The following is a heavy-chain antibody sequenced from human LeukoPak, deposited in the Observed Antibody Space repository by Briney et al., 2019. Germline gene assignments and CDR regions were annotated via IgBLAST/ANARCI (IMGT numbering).Heavy chain of an antibody. Sequence: SVKVSCKASGGTFSSYAISWVRQAPGQGLEWMGGIIPIFGTANYAQKFQGRVTITADESTSTAYMELSSLRSEDTAVYYCARSIAAAGGLYYFDYWGQGTLVTVSS. CDR3: ARSIAAAGGLYYFDY. V-gene: IGHV1-69*13. CDR1: GGTFSSYA. CDR2: IIPIFGTA. D-gene: IGHD6-13*01. J-gene: IGHJ4*02.